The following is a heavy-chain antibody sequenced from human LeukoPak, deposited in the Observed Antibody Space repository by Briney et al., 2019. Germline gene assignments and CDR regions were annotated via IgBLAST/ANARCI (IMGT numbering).Heavy chain of an antibody. Sequence: ASVKVSCKVSGYTLTELSMHWVRQAPGKGLGWMGGFDPEDGETIYAQKFQGRVTMTEDTSTDTAYMELSSLRSEDTAVYYRATVMVVAAVRYYFDYWGQGTLVTVSS. CDR1: GYTLTELS. J-gene: IGHJ4*02. V-gene: IGHV1-24*01. D-gene: IGHD2-15*01. CDR2: FDPEDGET. CDR3: ATVMVVAAVRYYFDY.